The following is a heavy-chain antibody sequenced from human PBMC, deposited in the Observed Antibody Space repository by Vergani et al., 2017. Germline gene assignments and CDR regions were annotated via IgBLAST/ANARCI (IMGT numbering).Heavy chain of an antibody. Sequence: EVQPVESGGGLVKPGGSLRLSCAASGFTFSSYAMSWVRQAPGKGLEWVSAISGSGGSTYYADSVKGRFTISRDNSKNTLYLQMNSLRAEDTAVYYCARWGSYRLGYFDYWGQGTLVTVSS. V-gene: IGHV3-23*04. J-gene: IGHJ4*02. CDR2: ISGSGGST. D-gene: IGHD3-16*02. CDR3: ARWGSYRLGYFDY. CDR1: GFTFSSYA.